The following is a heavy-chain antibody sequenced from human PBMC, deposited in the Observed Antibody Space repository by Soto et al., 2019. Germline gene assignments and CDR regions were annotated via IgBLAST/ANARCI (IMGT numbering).Heavy chain of an antibody. D-gene: IGHD2-15*01. V-gene: IGHV3-30*18. J-gene: IGHJ4*02. CDR3: AKDFCNRVQSGGRCYSSDY. CDR2: ISYEGSNK. CDR1: GFTFSSNG. Sequence: QVQMVESGGGVVQPGRSRRLSCEAPGFTFSSNGMPWVRQPPGRGREWVTLISYEGSNKYYADSVKGRFTISRDNSKNTLYLQLNSLRTEDTAVYYCAKDFCNRVQSGGRCYSSDYWGQGTLVTVSS.